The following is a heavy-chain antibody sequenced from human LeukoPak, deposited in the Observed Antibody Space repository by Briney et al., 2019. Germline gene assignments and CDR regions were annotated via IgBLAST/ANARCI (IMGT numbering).Heavy chain of an antibody. V-gene: IGHV3-7*03. CDR3: AKAMYSSGWDTFDY. CDR2: INHNGNVN. D-gene: IGHD6-19*01. J-gene: IGHJ4*02. CDR1: GFTFSSYW. Sequence: PGGSLRLSCAASGFTFSSYWMNWARQAPGKGLEWVASINHNGNVNYYVDSVKGRFTISRDNAKNSLYLQMSNLGAEDTAVYYCAKAMYSSGWDTFDYWGQGTLVTVSS.